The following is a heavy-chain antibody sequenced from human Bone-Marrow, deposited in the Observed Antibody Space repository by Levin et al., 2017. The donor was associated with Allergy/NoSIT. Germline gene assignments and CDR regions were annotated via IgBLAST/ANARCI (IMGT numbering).Heavy chain of an antibody. CDR3: AKDTYTCSGGSCYFFDY. CDR1: GFTFSNYA. J-gene: IGHJ4*02. CDR2: ISLDGNTQ. Sequence: QLGESLKISCAVSGFTFSNYAMHWVRQAPGRGLEWVAFISLDGNTQYYADSVKGRFTFSRDNSNNTLHLQMNSLRVEDTAIYYCAKDTYTCSGGSCYFFDYWGQGALVTVSS. D-gene: IGHD2-15*01. V-gene: IGHV3-30*18.